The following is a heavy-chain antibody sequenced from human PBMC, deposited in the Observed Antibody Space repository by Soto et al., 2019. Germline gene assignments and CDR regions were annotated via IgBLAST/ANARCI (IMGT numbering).Heavy chain of an antibody. CDR3: ARERYCTTTGCSAVDP. J-gene: IGHJ5*02. CDR2: INPNSGGT. V-gene: IGHV1-2*02. CDR1: GYTFSDYY. Sequence: ASVKVSCKASGYTFSDYYIHWVRQAPGQGLEWMGWINPNSGGTNSAEQFQDRVTMTRDTSISTAHMELRRLRSDDTAVYYCARERYCTTTGCSAVDPWGKGTLVTVSS. D-gene: IGHD2-2*01.